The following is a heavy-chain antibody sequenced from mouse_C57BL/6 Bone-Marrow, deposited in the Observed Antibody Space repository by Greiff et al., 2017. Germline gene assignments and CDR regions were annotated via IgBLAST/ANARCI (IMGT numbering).Heavy chain of an antibody. V-gene: IGHV3-1*01. CDR3: ARETLYYGNSYFYY. CDR1: GYSITSGYD. CDR2: ISYSGST. Sequence: DVKLQESGPGMVKPSQSLSLTCTVTGYSITSGYDWHWIRHFPGNKLEWMGYISYSGSTNYNPSLKSRISITHDTSKNPFFLKLNSVTTEDTATYYCARETLYYGNSYFYYWGQGPTLTVSS. J-gene: IGHJ2*01. D-gene: IGHD2-1*01.